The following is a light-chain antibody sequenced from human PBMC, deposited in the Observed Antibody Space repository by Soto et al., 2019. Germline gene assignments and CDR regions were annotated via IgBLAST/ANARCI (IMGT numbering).Light chain of an antibody. V-gene: IGKV4-1*01. Sequence: DIVMTQSPDSLAVSLGERATIICKSSQSVLYSSNNKNYLAWYQQKPGQPPKLLIYWASTRESGVPDRFSGSGSGTDFTLTISSLQAEDVAVYYCQQYYSIPRTFGQGTKVEIK. J-gene: IGKJ1*01. CDR3: QQYYSIPRT. CDR1: QSVLYSSNNKNY. CDR2: WAS.